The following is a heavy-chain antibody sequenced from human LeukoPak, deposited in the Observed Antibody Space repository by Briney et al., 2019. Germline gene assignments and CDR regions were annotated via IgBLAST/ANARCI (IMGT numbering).Heavy chain of an antibody. CDR2: INHSGST. Sequence: SETLSLTCAVYGGSFSGYYWSWIRQPPGKGLEWIGEINHSGSTNYNPSLKSRVTISVDTSKNQFSLKLSSVTAADTAVYYCARGYCSSTSYYYGMDVWGKGTTVTVSS. J-gene: IGHJ6*04. V-gene: IGHV4-34*01. CDR1: GGSFSGYY. CDR3: ARGYCSSTSYYYGMDV. D-gene: IGHD2-2*01.